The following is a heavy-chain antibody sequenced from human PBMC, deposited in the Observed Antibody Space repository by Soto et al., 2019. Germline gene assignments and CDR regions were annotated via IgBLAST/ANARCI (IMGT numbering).Heavy chain of an antibody. D-gene: IGHD3-22*01. V-gene: IGHV3-30*18. CDR2: ISYDGSNK. J-gene: IGHJ4*02. Sequence: QAQLVESGGGVVQPGRSLRLSCAASGFTFSSYGMHWVRQAPGKGLEWVAVISYDGSNKYYADSVKGRFTISRDNSKNTLYLQMNSLRAEDTAVYYCAKGPSSGYYFLDYWGQGTLVTVSS. CDR3: AKGPSSGYYFLDY. CDR1: GFTFSSYG.